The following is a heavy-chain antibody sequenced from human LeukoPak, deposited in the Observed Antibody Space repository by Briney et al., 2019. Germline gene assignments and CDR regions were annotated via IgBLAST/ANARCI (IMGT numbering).Heavy chain of an antibody. V-gene: IGHV1-24*01. CDR1: GYTLTELS. J-gene: IGHJ4*02. CDR2: FDPEDGET. Sequence: ASVKVSCKVSGYTLTELSMHWVRQAPGKGLEWMGGFDPEDGETIYAQKFQGRVTMTEDTSTDTAYMELSSLRSEDTAVYYCATDLPPYDYVWGSYRYTVEYWGQGTLVTVSS. CDR3: ATDLPPYDYVWGSYRYTVEY. D-gene: IGHD3-16*02.